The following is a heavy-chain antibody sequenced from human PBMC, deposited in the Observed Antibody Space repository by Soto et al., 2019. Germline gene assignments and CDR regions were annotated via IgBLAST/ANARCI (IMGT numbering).Heavy chain of an antibody. V-gene: IGHV1-18*01. Sequence: GASVKVSCKASGYTFTSYGISWVRQAPGQGLEWMGWISAYNGNTNYAQKLQGRVTMTTDTSTSTAYMELRSLRSDDTAVYYCARGRRILEWLPLDYGMDVWGQGTTVTVSS. D-gene: IGHD3-3*01. CDR2: ISAYNGNT. CDR3: ARGRRILEWLPLDYGMDV. J-gene: IGHJ6*02. CDR1: GYTFTSYG.